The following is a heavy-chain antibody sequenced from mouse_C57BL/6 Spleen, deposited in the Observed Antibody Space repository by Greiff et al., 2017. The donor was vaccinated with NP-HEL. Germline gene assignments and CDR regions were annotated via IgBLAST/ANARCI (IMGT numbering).Heavy chain of an antibody. CDR1: GYTFTGYW. V-gene: IGHV1-9*01. CDR3: AREEGTTVVGYFDV. D-gene: IGHD1-1*01. Sequence: QVQLQQSGAELMKPGASVKLSCKATGYTFTGYWIEWVKQRPGHGLEWIGELLPGSGSTNYNEKFKGKATFTADTSSNTAYMQLSSLTTEDSAIYDCAREEGTTVVGYFDVWGTGTTVTVSS. CDR2: LLPGSGST. J-gene: IGHJ1*03.